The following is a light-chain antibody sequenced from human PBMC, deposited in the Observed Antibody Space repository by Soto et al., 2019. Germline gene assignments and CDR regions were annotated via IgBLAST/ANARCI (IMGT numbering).Light chain of an antibody. V-gene: IGKV3-20*01. CDR2: GAS. Sequence: ELLLTQSPGTLSLSPGERATLSCRASQSVSKNYLAWYQQKPGHAPSLLIYGASNRATGIPDRLSGSGSGTDFTLTISRLEPEDFPVYYCQQYGTSSTFGQGTKVDIK. CDR3: QQYGTSST. CDR1: QSVSKNY. J-gene: IGKJ1*01.